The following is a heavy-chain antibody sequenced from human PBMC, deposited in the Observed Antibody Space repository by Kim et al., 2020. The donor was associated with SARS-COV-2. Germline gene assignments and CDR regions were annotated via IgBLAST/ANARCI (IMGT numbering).Heavy chain of an antibody. CDR2: IYYSGST. J-gene: IGHJ4*02. Sequence: SETLSLTCTVSGGSISSGDYYWSWIRQPPGKGLEWIGYIYYSGSTYYNPSLKSRVTISVDTSKNQFSLKLSSVTAAATAVYYCARANYCSSTSCQPLDYWGQGTLVTVSS. CDR1: GGSISSGDYY. D-gene: IGHD2-2*01. V-gene: IGHV4-30-4*01. CDR3: ARANYCSSTSCQPLDY.